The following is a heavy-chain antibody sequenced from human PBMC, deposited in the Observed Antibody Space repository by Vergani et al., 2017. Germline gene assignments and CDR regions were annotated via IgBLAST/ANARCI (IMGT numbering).Heavy chain of an antibody. J-gene: IGHJ4*02. D-gene: IGHD5-12*01. CDR1: GYSFYTYG. V-gene: IGHV1-18*01. Sequence: QVQLVQSGAEMKKPGASVKVSCKASGYSFYTYGISWVRQAPGQGLEWMGLISAYNGNTNYAQKFQGRVTMTRDTSTSTDYMELRSLGTDDTAVYYCARVEEATWNYWGQGTLVTISS. CDR3: ARVEEATWNY. CDR2: ISAYNGNT.